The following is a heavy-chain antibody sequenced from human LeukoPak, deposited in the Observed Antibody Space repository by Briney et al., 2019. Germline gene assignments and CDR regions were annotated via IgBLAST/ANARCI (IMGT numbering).Heavy chain of an antibody. CDR2: ISGSGGST. CDR3: AKAQYSSSSRDWFDP. CDR1: GFTFSSYA. D-gene: IGHD6-6*01. J-gene: IGHJ5*02. V-gene: IGHV3-23*01. Sequence: GGSLRLSCAASGFTFSSYAMSWVRQAPGKGLEWVSAISGSGGSTYYADSVKGRFTISRDNSKNTLYLQMNSLRAEDTAVYYCAKAQYSSSSRDWFDPWGQGTLVTVSS.